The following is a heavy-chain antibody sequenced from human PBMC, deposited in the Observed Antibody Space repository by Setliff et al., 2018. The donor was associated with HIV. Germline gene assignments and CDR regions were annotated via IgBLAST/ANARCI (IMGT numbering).Heavy chain of an antibody. J-gene: IGHJ6*03. CDR2: IYYSGST. V-gene: IGHV4-59*01. CDR1: GGSISSYY. D-gene: IGHD2-2*01. CDR3: ARGRRSTSSYYYYYYMDV. Sequence: SETLSLTCTVSGGSISSYYWSWIRQPPGKGLEWIGYIYYSGSTNYHPSLKSRVTISVDTSKNQFSLKLSSVTAADTAVYYCARGRRSTSSYYYYYYMDVWGKGTTVTVSS.